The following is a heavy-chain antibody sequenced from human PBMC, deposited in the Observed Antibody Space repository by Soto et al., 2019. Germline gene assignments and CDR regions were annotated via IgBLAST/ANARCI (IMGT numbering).Heavy chain of an antibody. V-gene: IGHV3-33*01. Sequence: GGSLRLSCAASGFTFSSYGMHWVRQAPGKGLEWVAVIWYDGSNKYYADSVKGRFTISRDNSKNTLYLQMNSLRAEDTAVYYCARDSSGYYGAFDIWGQGTMVTVSS. CDR1: GFTFSSYG. J-gene: IGHJ3*02. CDR2: IWYDGSNK. CDR3: ARDSSGYYGAFDI. D-gene: IGHD3-22*01.